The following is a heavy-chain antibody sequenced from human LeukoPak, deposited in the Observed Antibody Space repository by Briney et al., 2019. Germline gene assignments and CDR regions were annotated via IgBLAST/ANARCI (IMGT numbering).Heavy chain of an antibody. V-gene: IGHV4-34*01. CDR1: GGSSSGYY. J-gene: IGHJ4*02. D-gene: IGHD6-13*01. CDR3: ARETQSRDFDY. Sequence: SETLSLTCAVYGGSSSGYYWSWIRQPPGKGLEWIGEINHSGSTNYNPSLKSRVTISVDTSKNQFSLKLSSVTAADTAVYYCARETQSRDFDYWGQGTLVTVS. CDR2: INHSGST.